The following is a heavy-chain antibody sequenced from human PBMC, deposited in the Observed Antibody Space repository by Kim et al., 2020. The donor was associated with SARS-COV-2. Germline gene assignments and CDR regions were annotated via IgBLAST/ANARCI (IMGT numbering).Heavy chain of an antibody. CDR2: IDGRTTNT. D-gene: IGHD3-10*01. CDR1: GFTFSSFA. J-gene: IGHJ4*02. CDR3: AKWLSNHFDY. V-gene: IGHV3-23*01. Sequence: GGSLRLSCAASGFTFSSFAMHWVRQAPGTGLEWVSTIDGRTTNTHYADSVEGRFTISRDNSKNTLYLHMSSLRAEDTALYYCAKWLSNHFDYWGQGNLLT.